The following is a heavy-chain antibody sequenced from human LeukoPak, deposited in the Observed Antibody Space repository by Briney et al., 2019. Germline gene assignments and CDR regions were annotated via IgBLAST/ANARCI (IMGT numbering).Heavy chain of an antibody. CDR1: GFIFSSYT. CDR2: TTSSSNYI. Sequence: GGSLRLSCTASGFIFSSYTVNWVRQAPGKGLEWVSSTTSSSNYIYYADSVKGRFTISRDNAKNSLYLQMNSLRAEDTAVYYCARDAYISSSFDYWGQGTLVTVSS. J-gene: IGHJ4*02. V-gene: IGHV3-21*06. D-gene: IGHD2-21*01. CDR3: ARDAYISSSFDY.